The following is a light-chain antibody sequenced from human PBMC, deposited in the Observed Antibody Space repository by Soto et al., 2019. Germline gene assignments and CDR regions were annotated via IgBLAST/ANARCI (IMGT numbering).Light chain of an antibody. CDR2: AAS. V-gene: IGKV3-15*01. J-gene: IGKJ1*01. CDR1: QSISNK. CDR3: QHYNSYSEA. Sequence: IVFTQSPATLSVSPGERATLSCRASQSISNKLAWYQQKPGQAPRLLIYAASTRATGIPGRFTGSGSGTEFTLTISSLQPDDFATYYCQHYNSYSEAFGQGTKVDNK.